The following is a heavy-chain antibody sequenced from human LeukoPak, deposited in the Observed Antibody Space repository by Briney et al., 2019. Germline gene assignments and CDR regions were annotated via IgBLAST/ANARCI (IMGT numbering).Heavy chain of an antibody. Sequence: PGGSLRLSCAASGLSVSNSYISWVRQAPGKGLEWVSVIYSGGTTYYADSVKGRFAISRDNSKNTLYLQMNSLRAEDTAVYYCAKDLWDSSGWYAVYYYYYMDVWGKGTTVTVSS. D-gene: IGHD6-19*01. J-gene: IGHJ6*03. V-gene: IGHV3-66*01. CDR2: IYSGGTT. CDR3: AKDLWDSSGWYAVYYYYYMDV. CDR1: GLSVSNSY.